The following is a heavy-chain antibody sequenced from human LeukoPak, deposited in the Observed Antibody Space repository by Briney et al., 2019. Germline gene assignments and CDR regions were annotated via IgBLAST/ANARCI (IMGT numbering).Heavy chain of an antibody. J-gene: IGHJ4*02. D-gene: IGHD6-19*01. Sequence: ASVKVSCKASGYTFTGYYMHWVRQAPGQGLEWMGRINPNRGGTNYAQKFQGSVTMTRDTSISTAYMELSRLRSDETAVYYCAREYANSSGWYTFDYWGQGTLVTVSS. V-gene: IGHV1-2*06. CDR2: INPNRGGT. CDR1: GYTFTGYY. CDR3: AREYANSSGWYTFDY.